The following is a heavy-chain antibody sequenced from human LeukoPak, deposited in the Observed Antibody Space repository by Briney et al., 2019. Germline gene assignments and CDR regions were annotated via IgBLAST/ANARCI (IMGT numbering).Heavy chain of an antibody. V-gene: IGHV1-46*01. Sequence: ALVKVSCKTSGYTFTSYYIHWVRQAPGQGLEWLGIINPSGGSTTYAQKFQGRVTMTTDTSTSTVYMELTSLRSDDTAVYYCARSSAYYNEADIWGQGTMVTVSS. CDR3: ARSSAYYNEADI. J-gene: IGHJ3*02. CDR1: GYTFTSYY. D-gene: IGHD3-9*01. CDR2: INPSGGST.